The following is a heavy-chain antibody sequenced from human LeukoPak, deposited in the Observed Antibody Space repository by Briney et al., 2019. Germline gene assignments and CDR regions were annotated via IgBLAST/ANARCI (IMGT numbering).Heavy chain of an antibody. Sequence: SVKVSFKASGFTFTSSAMQWVRQARGQRLEWIGWIVVGSGNTNYAQKFQERVTITRDMSTSTAYMELSSLRSEDTAVYYCAAGSGSYVGGFDYWGQGTLVTVSS. J-gene: IGHJ4*02. V-gene: IGHV1-58*02. D-gene: IGHD1-26*01. CDR1: GFTFTSSA. CDR2: IVVGSGNT. CDR3: AAGSGSYVGGFDY.